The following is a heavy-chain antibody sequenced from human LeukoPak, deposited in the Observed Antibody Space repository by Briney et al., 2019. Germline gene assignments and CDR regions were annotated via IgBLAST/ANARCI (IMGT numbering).Heavy chain of an antibody. CDR3: AKDRGLAVAGTFDY. CDR2: ISSSGSTI. Sequence: GGSLRPSCAASGFTFSSYEMNWVRQAPGKGLEWVSYISSSGSTIYYADSVKGRFTISRDNAKNSLYLQMNSLRAEDTAVYYCAKDRGLAVAGTFDYWGQGTLVTVSS. J-gene: IGHJ4*02. V-gene: IGHV3-48*03. CDR1: GFTFSSYE. D-gene: IGHD6-19*01.